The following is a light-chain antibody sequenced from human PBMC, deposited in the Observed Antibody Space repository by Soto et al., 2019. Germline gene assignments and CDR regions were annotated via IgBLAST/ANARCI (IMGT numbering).Light chain of an antibody. J-gene: IGKJ1*01. CDR3: QQLNSYPRT. CDR1: QAISSY. V-gene: IGKV1-9*01. CDR2: GAS. Sequence: IQLTQSPSSLSASVGDRVTITCRASQAISSYLAWYQQKPGRAPNLLIYGASTLQSGVPSRFSGSGSGTDFTLTISSLQPEDFATYYGQQLNSYPRTFGQGTKVDIK.